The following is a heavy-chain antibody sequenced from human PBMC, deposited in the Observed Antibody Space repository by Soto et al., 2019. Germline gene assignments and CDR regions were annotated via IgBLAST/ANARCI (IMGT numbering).Heavy chain of an antibody. CDR2: ISGTGSRT. CDR1: GFSFGDYA. V-gene: IGHV3-23*01. CDR3: ARGGRYTYGHGDYSYGMDV. D-gene: IGHD5-18*01. J-gene: IGHJ6*02. Sequence: EVQVLESGGGLVQPGGSLRLSCAASGFSFGDYAMSWVRQAPGKGLEWVSGISGTGSRTSYADSVRGRFTISRDNVNNTLSLQMDSLRAEDTAVYYCARGGRYTYGHGDYSYGMDVWGQGTTVTVS.